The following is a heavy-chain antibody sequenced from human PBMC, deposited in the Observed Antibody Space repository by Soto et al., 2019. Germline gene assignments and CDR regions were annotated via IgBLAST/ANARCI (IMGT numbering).Heavy chain of an antibody. CDR3: ARVRSGYYLY. D-gene: IGHD3-22*01. CDR1: GGSFSGYY. J-gene: IGHJ4*02. Sequence: QVQLQQWGAGLLKPSETLSLTCAVYGGSFSGYYWSWIRQPPGKGLEWIGEINHSGSTNYNPSLKSRVTISVDTYKNQFSLKLSSVTAADTAVYYCARVRSGYYLYWGQGTLVTVSS. CDR2: INHSGST. V-gene: IGHV4-34*01.